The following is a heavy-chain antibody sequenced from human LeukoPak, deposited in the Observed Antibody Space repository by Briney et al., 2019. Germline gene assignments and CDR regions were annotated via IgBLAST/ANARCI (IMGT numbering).Heavy chain of an antibody. Sequence: GSLRLSCAASGFTFSSFDMHWVRQPTGQGLEWVSTIGTASDTYYPGSVEGRFTLSRDNAKNSLYLQMNSLTAGDTAVYYCARGPPRGKYYYMDVWGKGTTATVSS. CDR1: GFTFSSFD. CDR3: ARGPPRGKYYYMDV. CDR2: IGTASDT. V-gene: IGHV3-13*01. J-gene: IGHJ6*03. D-gene: IGHD1-1*01.